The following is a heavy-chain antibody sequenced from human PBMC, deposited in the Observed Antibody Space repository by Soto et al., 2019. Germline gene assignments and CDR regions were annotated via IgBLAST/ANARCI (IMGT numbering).Heavy chain of an antibody. CDR1: GFTFSTYS. CDR2: ISSSSSYI. D-gene: IGHD2-21*01. J-gene: IGHJ6*03. Sequence: EVQLVESGGGLVKPGGSLRLSCAASGFTFSTYSMNWVRQAPGKGLEWVSSISSSSSYIYYADSVRGRFTISGDNAKNSLFLQMNSLRAEDTAVYYCARGETGQTRIPPDMDVWGKGTTVTVSS. V-gene: IGHV3-21*01. CDR3: ARGETGQTRIPPDMDV.